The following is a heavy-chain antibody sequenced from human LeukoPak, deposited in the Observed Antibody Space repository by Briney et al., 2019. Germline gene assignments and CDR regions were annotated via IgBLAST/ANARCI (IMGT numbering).Heavy chain of an antibody. CDR2: INYRGST. CDR3: ARQIAVAGEWAFDI. V-gene: IGHV4-39*01. D-gene: IGHD6-19*01. CDR1: GGSISSSSYY. Sequence: SETLSLTCTVSGGSISSSSYYWGWIRQPPGKGLEWIGSINYRGSTYYNPSLKSRVTISVDTSKNQFSLKLSSVTAADSALYYCARQIAVAGEWAFDIWGQGTMVTVSS. J-gene: IGHJ3*02.